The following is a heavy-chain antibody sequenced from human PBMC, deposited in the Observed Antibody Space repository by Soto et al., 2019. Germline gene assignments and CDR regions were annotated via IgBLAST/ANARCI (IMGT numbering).Heavy chain of an antibody. CDR2: IYYSGST. CDR3: ARGSPDFWSGYGYYYYGMDV. CDR1: GGSISSSSYY. Sequence: SETLSLTCTVSGGSISSSSYYWGWIRQPPGKGLEWIGYIYYSGSTNYNPSLKSRVTISVDTSKNQFSLKLSSVTAADTAVYYCARGSPDFWSGYGYYYYGMDVWGQGTTVTVSS. V-gene: IGHV4-61*05. J-gene: IGHJ6*02. D-gene: IGHD3-3*01.